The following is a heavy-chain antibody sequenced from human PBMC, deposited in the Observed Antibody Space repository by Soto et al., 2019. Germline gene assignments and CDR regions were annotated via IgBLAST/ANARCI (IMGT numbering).Heavy chain of an antibody. Sequence: QVQLVQSGSEVKMPGSSVKVSCKTSGGTFSRHAINWVRQAPGQGLEWMGGIIPMFGTTNYAQKFKGRVTXSXDESTSTAYMELSSLIXXXXXXXXXXRAAIHGSSWYFWFDPWGQGTLVTVYS. CDR3: XRAAIHGSSWYFWFDP. D-gene: IGHD6-13*01. CDR2: IIPMFGTT. CDR1: GGTFSRHA. V-gene: IGHV1-69*01. J-gene: IGHJ5*02.